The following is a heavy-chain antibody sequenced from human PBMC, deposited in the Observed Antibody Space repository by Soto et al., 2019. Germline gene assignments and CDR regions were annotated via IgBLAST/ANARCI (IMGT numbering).Heavy chain of an antibody. CDR2: INPSDDTT. V-gene: IGHV1-46*01. CDR3: ARDQSGNDNGYSYWWFDP. CDR1: GYTFTRHW. Sequence: ASVNVSCKASGYTFTRHWIHWVRQAPGQGLEWMGIINPSDDTTAYAQKFQGRVTVTRDTSTSTVYMELSSLRSEDTAIYYCARDQSGNDNGYSYWWFDPWGQGTLVTVSS. D-gene: IGHD3-22*01. J-gene: IGHJ5*02.